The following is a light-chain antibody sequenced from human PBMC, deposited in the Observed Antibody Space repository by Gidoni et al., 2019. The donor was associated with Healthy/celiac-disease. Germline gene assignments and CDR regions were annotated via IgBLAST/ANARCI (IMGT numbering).Light chain of an antibody. CDR2: GNS. Sequence: QSVLTQPPSVSGAPGQGVTISCNGSSSNIGAGYDVHWYQQLPGTAPKLLTYGNSNRPSGVPDRFSGSKSGTSASLAITGLQAEDEADYYCQSYDSSLSGSVFGGGTKLTVL. CDR3: QSYDSSLSGSV. CDR1: SSNIGAGYD. V-gene: IGLV1-40*01. J-gene: IGLJ3*02.